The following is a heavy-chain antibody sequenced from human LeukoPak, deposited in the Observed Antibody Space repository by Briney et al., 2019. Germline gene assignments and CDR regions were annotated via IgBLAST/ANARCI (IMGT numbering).Heavy chain of an antibody. V-gene: IGHV3-23*05. CDR3: AKVAREYCRGGTCYCYYGLDV. CDR1: EFTFYSYA. CDR2: PLCNGIP. D-gene: IGHD2-15*01. J-gene: IGHJ6*02. Sequence: ALILYCASSEFTFYSYAMSWVRQPPGEGVEWVSSPLCNGIPYSEGCGKGWFTISRDNSRNTLYLQMNSLRAEDTAVYYCAKVAREYCRGGTCYCYYGLDVWGQGTTVTVSS.